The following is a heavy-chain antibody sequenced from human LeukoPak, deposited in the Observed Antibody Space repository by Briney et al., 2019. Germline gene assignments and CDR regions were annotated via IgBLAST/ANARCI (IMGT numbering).Heavy chain of an antibody. CDR2: ISGSGDNA. Sequence: GGSLRLSCAASGFTFSSYAMSWVRQAPGKGQEWVPAISGSGDNAYYADSVKGRFTISRDSSKNTLFLQMNSLRAEDTAVYYCAKESREYSSSWYDYWGQGTLVTVSS. D-gene: IGHD6-13*01. CDR1: GFTFSSYA. CDR3: AKESREYSSSWYDY. V-gene: IGHV3-23*01. J-gene: IGHJ4*02.